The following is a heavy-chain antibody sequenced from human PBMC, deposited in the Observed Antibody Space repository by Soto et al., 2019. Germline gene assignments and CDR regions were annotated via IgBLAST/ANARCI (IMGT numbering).Heavy chain of an antibody. D-gene: IGHD5-18*01. CDR2: ISGSGGST. CDR3: AKDYRPRADTAMV. J-gene: IGHJ4*02. V-gene: IGHV3-23*01. CDR1: GFTFSSYA. Sequence: EVQLLESGGGLVQPGGSLRVSCAASGFTFSSYAMSWVRQAPGKGLEWVSAISGSGGSTYYADSVKGRFTISRDKSKNTLYLQMNSLRAEDTAVYYCAKDYRPRADTAMVWGQGTLVTVSS.